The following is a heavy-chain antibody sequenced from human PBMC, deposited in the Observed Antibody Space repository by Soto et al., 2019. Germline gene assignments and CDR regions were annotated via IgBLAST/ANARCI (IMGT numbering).Heavy chain of an antibody. CDR1: GGTFSSYT. CDR3: ARYHGQGLHLGELTPLHY. Sequence: QVQLVQSGAEVKKPGSSVKVSCKASGGTFSSYTISWVRQAPGQGLEWMGRIIPILGIANYAQKFQGRVTITADKSTSTAYMELSSLRSEDTAVYYCARYHGQGLHLGELTPLHYWGQGTLVTVSS. D-gene: IGHD3-16*01. V-gene: IGHV1-69*02. J-gene: IGHJ4*02. CDR2: IIPILGIA.